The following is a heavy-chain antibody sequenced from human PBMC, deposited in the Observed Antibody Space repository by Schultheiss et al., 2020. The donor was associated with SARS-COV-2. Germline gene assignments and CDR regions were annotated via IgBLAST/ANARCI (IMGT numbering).Heavy chain of an antibody. D-gene: IGHD3-9*01. Sequence: GESLKISCAASGFTFSSYAMSWVRQAPGKGLEWVSAISGSGGSTYYADSVKGRFTISRDNSKNTLYLQMNSLRAEDTAVYYCAKGPALRYFERWWFDPWGQGTLVTVSS. V-gene: IGHV3-23*01. CDR3: AKGPALRYFERWWFDP. CDR1: GFTFSSYA. CDR2: ISGSGGST. J-gene: IGHJ5*02.